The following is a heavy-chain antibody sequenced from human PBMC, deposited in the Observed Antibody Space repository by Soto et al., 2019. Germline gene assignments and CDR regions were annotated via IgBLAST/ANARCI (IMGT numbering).Heavy chain of an antibody. CDR3: ARGRRNWFDP. J-gene: IGHJ5*02. Sequence: QVQLQESGPGLVKPSETLSLTCTVSGDSITDYYWSWIRQSPGKGLEWIGYIYYSGSASYDPSLKNRVTISVDTSKNQFSLKMTSVTTADTAVYYCARGRRNWFDPWGQGTLVTVSS. CDR1: GDSITDYY. V-gene: IGHV4-59*01. CDR2: IYYSGSA.